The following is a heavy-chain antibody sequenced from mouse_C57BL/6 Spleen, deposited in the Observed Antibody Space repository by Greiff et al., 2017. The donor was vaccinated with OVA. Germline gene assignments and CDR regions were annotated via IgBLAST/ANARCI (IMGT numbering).Heavy chain of an antibody. CDR1: GYTFTSYT. Sequence: VKLMESGAELARPGASVKMSCKASGYTFTSYTMHWVKQRPGQGLEWIGYINPSSGYTKYNQKFKDKATLTADKSSSTAYMQLSSLTSEDSAVYYCARDLLRGDYWGQGTSVTVSS. CDR3: ARDLLRGDY. J-gene: IGHJ4*01. CDR2: INPSSGYT. D-gene: IGHD5-1*01. V-gene: IGHV1-4*01.